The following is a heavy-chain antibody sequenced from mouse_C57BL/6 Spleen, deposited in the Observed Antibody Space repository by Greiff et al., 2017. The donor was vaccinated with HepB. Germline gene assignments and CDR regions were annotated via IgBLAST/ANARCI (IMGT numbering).Heavy chain of an antibody. J-gene: IGHJ2*01. V-gene: IGHV3-8*01. CDR1: GYSITSDY. CDR3: ARTGYYGSSPDGYFDY. Sequence: EVKLMESGPGLAKPSQTLSLTCSVTGYSITSDYWNWIRKFPGNKLEYMGYISYSGSTYYNPSLKSRISITRDTSKNQYYLQLNSVTTEDTATYYCARTGYYGSSPDGYFDYWGQGTTLTVSS. D-gene: IGHD1-1*01. CDR2: ISYSGST.